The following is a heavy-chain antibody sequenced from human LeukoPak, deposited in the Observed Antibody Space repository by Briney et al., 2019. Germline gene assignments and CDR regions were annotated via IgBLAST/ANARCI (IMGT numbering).Heavy chain of an antibody. J-gene: IGHJ4*02. CDR1: GFTFSSYA. V-gene: IGHV3-48*03. CDR2: ISSSDSTI. D-gene: IGHD4-23*01. CDR3: ARDYGGSSPFDY. Sequence: GGSLRLSCAASGFTFSSYAMHWVRQAPGKGLEWVSYISSSDSTIYYADSVKGRFTISRDKAKNSLYLQMNSLRAEDTAVYYCARDYGGSSPFDYWGQGTLVTVSS.